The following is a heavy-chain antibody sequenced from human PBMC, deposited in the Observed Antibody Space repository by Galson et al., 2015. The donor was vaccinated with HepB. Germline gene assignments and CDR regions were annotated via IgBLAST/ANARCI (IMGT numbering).Heavy chain of an antibody. V-gene: IGHV3-30*03. CDR3: ARDLEMAHQTYAFDI. Sequence: SLRLSCAASGLTFSRYWMSWVRQAPGKGLEWVAVISYDGSNKYYADSVKGRFTISRDNSKNTLYLQMNSLRAEDTAVYYCARDLEMAHQTYAFDIWGQGTMVTVSS. CDR2: ISYDGSNK. D-gene: IGHD5-24*01. J-gene: IGHJ3*02. CDR1: GLTFSRYW.